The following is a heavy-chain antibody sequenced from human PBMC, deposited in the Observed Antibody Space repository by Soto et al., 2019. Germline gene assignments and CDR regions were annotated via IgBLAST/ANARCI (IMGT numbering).Heavy chain of an antibody. CDR2: IYDSGST. V-gene: IGHV4-59*12. CDR1: GGSISSSY. D-gene: IGHD3-3*01. J-gene: IGHJ2*01. Sequence: SETLSLTCTVSGGSISSSYWSWIRQPPGKGLEWIGYIYDSGSTYYNSSLKSRVTMSVDTSKNQFSLKLSSVTAADTAVYYCARDYDFWSGYYPLDFDLWGRGTLVTVSS. CDR3: ARDYDFWSGYYPLDFDL.